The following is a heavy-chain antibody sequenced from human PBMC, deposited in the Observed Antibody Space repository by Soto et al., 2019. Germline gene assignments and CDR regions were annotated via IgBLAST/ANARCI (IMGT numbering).Heavy chain of an antibody. CDR1: GYTFTSYG. D-gene: IGHD6-13*01. V-gene: IGHV1-18*01. CDR3: SSFSIAATDPYGMDV. Sequence: QVQLVQSGAEVKKPGASVKVSCKASGYTFTSYGISWVRQAPGQGLEWMGWISAYNGNTNYAQKLQGRVTMTTDTSTSTAYMELRSLRSDDTAVYYCSSFSIAATDPYGMDVWGQGTTVTVSS. J-gene: IGHJ6*02. CDR2: ISAYNGNT.